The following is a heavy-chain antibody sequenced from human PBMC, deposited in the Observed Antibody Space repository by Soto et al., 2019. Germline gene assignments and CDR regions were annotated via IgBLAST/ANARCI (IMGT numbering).Heavy chain of an antibody. CDR1: GYTLTELS. J-gene: IGHJ4*02. Sequence: ASVKVSCKVSGYTLTELSMHWVRQAPGKGLEWMGGFDPEDGETIYAQKFQGRVTMTEDTSTDTAYVELSSLRSEDTAVYYCATALDYPRLFDYWGQGTLVTVSS. V-gene: IGHV1-24*01. CDR3: ATALDYPRLFDY. CDR2: FDPEDGET. D-gene: IGHD4-17*01.